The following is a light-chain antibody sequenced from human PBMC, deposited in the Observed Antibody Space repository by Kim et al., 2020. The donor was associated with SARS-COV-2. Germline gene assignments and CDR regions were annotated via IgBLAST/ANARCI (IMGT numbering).Light chain of an antibody. V-gene: IGLV2-11*01. Sequence: GQSATISCTGTSSDVGGYKFVSWYQQHPGKAPKLMIYDVSERPSGVPDRFSGSKSGNTASLTISGLQPEDEADYYCCSYAGNYIWVFGGGTQLTVL. CDR3: CSYAGNYIWV. CDR1: SSDVGGYKF. J-gene: IGLJ3*02. CDR2: DVS.